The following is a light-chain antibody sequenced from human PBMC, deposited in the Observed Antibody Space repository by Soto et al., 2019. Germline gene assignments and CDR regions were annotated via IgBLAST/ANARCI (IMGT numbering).Light chain of an antibody. CDR2: KAS. CDR1: QSISSW. CDR3: QQYNSYPWT. V-gene: IGKV1-5*03. Sequence: DIQMTQSPSTLSASVGDIVTINFRASQSISSWLAWYQQKPGKAPKLLIYKASTLKSGVPSRFSGSGSGTEFTLTISSLQSEDFAVYFCQQYNSYPWTFGQGTKVDIK. J-gene: IGKJ1*01.